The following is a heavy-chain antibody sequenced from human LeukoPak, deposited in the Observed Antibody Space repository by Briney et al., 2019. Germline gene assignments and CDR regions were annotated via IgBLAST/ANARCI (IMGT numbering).Heavy chain of an antibody. CDR1: GGSINNGGYY. J-gene: IGHJ6*02. CDR3: ARTYCSTTSCPWGYLYGMDV. CDR2: TYYSGST. Sequence: SQTLSLTCNVSGGSINNGGYYWSWIRQHPGKGLEWIGYTYYSGSTYYNPSLKSRVAISVDTSKKQFSLKLSSVTAADTAVYYCARTYCSTTSCPWGYLYGMDVWGQGTTVTVSS. D-gene: IGHD2-2*01. V-gene: IGHV4-31*03.